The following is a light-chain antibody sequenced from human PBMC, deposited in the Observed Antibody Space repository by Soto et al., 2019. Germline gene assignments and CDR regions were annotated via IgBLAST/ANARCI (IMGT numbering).Light chain of an antibody. Sequence: DIQMTLSPSTLSASVGDRVTITCRASQSISSWLAWYQQKPGKAPKRLIYTASSLQSGVPPRFRGSGSETEFTLTISSLQPEDFATYYCLQYNTYWTFGQGTKV. CDR2: TAS. CDR1: QSISSW. V-gene: IGKV1-5*01. CDR3: LQYNTYWT. J-gene: IGKJ1*01.